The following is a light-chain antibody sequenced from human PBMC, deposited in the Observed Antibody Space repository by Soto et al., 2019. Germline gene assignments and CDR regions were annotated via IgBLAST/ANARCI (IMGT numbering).Light chain of an antibody. Sequence: DIQMTQSPSTLSASVGDRVTITCRASQSISSWLAWYQQKPGKAPKLLIYKASNLESGVPSRFSGSGSGTDFTLTISALQPSDFASYYCQQYNTDSAWTFGQGTKVEIK. CDR1: QSISSW. CDR3: QQYNTDSAWT. V-gene: IGKV1-5*03. CDR2: KAS. J-gene: IGKJ1*01.